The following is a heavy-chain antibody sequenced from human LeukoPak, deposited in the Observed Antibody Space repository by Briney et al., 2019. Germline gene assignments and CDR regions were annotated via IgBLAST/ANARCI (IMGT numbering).Heavy chain of an antibody. D-gene: IGHD2-2*01. Sequence: GGSLRLSCAASGLTFTDFWMNWVRLTPGRGLEWLANINPDGNEKYYVDSVKGRFAISRDNAKNEVYLEMNSLRAEDTGVYYCLGRDSSRSPRAYWGQGTLVSVSS. J-gene: IGHJ4*02. CDR1: GLTFTDFW. V-gene: IGHV3-7*01. CDR3: LGRDSSRSPRAY. CDR2: INPDGNEK.